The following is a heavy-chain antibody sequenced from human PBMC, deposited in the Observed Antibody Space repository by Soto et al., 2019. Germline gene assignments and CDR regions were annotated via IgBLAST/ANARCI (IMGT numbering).Heavy chain of an antibody. D-gene: IGHD5-18*01. J-gene: IGHJ3*02. Sequence: QVQLVQSGAEVKKPGSSVKVSCKASGGTFSSYAISWVRQAPGQGLEWMGGIIPIFGTANYAQKFQGRVTITADKSTSTAYMELSSLRSEDTAVYYCARDARPRGYSYGSHAFDIWGQGTMVTVSS. V-gene: IGHV1-69*06. CDR1: GGTFSSYA. CDR3: ARDARPRGYSYGSHAFDI. CDR2: IIPIFGTA.